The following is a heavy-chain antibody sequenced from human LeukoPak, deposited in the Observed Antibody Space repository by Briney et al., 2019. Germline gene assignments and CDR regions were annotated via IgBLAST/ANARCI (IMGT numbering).Heavy chain of an antibody. Sequence: SETLSLTCAVYGGSFSGYYWSWIRQPAGKGLEWIGRIYTSGSTNYNPSLKSRVTISVDTSKNQFSLKLSSVTAADTAVYYCARDPSSFPFDYWGQGTLVTVSS. CDR2: IYTSGST. CDR3: ARDPSSFPFDY. CDR1: GGSFSGYY. V-gene: IGHV4-4*07. J-gene: IGHJ4*02. D-gene: IGHD2-15*01.